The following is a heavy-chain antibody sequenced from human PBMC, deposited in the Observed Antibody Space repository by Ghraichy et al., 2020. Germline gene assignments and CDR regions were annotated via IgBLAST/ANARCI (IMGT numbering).Heavy chain of an antibody. J-gene: IGHJ4*02. CDR3: SRLRNAYYYVLDY. Sequence: QTLSLTCTVSGASTSSNYWSWIRQPPGKGLEWIGYVYISGSTNYNPSLKSRVTISMDTSKKQFSLKLHSVTAADTAVYYCSRLRNAYYYVLDYWGQGSLVTVSS. D-gene: IGHD3-22*01. V-gene: IGHV4-4*08. CDR1: GASTSSNY. CDR2: VYISGST.